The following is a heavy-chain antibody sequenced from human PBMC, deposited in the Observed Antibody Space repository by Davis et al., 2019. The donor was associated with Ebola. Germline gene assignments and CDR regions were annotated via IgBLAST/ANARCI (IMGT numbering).Heavy chain of an antibody. Sequence: PGGSLRLSCSASGFTFSSYWMHWVRQAPGKGLMWVSRINSDGSDTIYADSVKGRFTVSRDNAKNTLYLQMSSLRAEDTAVYYCARVGIFGVVKSFYYYYYGMDVWGQGTTVTVSS. CDR1: GFTFSSYW. CDR3: ARVGIFGVVKSFYYYYYGMDV. CDR2: INSDGSDT. V-gene: IGHV3-74*01. D-gene: IGHD3-3*01. J-gene: IGHJ6*02.